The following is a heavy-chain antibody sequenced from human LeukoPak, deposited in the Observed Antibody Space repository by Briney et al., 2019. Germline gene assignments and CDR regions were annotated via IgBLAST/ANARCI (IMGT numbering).Heavy chain of an antibody. J-gene: IGHJ5*02. V-gene: IGHV1-69*06. Sequence: SVKVSCKASGGTFSSYAISWVRQAPGQGLEWMGGIIPIFSTANYAQKFQGRVTITADKSTSTAYMELSSLRSEDTAVYYWARGYSSGGWKGWFDPCGEGTLGTVSS. CDR1: GGTFSSYA. D-gene: IGHD6-19*01. CDR3: ARGYSSGGWKGWFDP. CDR2: IIPIFSTA.